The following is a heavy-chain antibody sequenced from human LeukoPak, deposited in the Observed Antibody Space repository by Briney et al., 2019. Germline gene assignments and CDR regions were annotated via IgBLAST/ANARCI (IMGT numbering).Heavy chain of an antibody. CDR1: GYTFTSYY. V-gene: IGHV1-46*01. J-gene: IGHJ6*02. Sequence: EASVKVSCKASGYTFTSYYMHWVRQAPGQGLEWMGIINPSGGSTSYAQKFQGRVTMTRDTSTSTVYMELSSLRSEDTAVYYCARDVGYCSSTSCYYYYGMDVWGQGTTVTVSS. CDR3: ARDVGYCSSTSCYYYYGMDV. CDR2: INPSGGST. D-gene: IGHD2-2*01.